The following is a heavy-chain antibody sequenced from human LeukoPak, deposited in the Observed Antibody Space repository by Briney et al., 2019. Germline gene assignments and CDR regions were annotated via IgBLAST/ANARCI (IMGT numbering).Heavy chain of an antibody. Sequence: GGSLRLSCAASGFTFSSYEMNWVRQAPGKGLEWVSYISSSGSTIYYADSVKGRFTISRDNAKNSLYLQMNSLRAEDTAVYYCASPLTYYYDSSGYKYFDSWGQGTLVTVSS. CDR2: ISSSGSTI. J-gene: IGHJ4*02. CDR1: GFTFSSYE. CDR3: ASPLTYYYDSSGYKYFDS. D-gene: IGHD3-22*01. V-gene: IGHV3-48*03.